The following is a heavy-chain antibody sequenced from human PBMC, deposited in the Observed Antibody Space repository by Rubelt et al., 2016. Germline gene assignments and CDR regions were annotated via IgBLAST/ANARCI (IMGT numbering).Heavy chain of an antibody. Sequence: QVQLQQWGAGLLKPSETLSLTCAVYGGSFSGYYWSWIRQPPGKGLEWIGEINHSGSTNYNPSLKSRVTISVDTSKNQFSLRLSSVTAADTAVDYCARSLKQQLVPFDYWGQGTLVTVSS. CDR2: INHSGST. D-gene: IGHD6-13*01. CDR3: ARSLKQQLVPFDY. J-gene: IGHJ4*02. CDR1: GGSFSGYY. V-gene: IGHV4-34*01.